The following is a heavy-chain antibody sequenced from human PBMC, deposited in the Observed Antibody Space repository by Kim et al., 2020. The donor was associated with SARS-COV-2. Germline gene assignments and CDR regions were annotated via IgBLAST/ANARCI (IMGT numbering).Heavy chain of an antibody. J-gene: IGHJ4*02. CDR2: ISGGGSA. Sequence: GGSLRLSCAASGFTFSTFAMAWVRQAPGKGPEWLSGISGGGSAFYSDAVKGRFSISRANSKCTLYLQMNNLRADDTAFYYCVKYLSTSGTCGNWGQGTLVTVSP. CDR1: GFTFSTFA. CDR3: VKYLSTSGTCGN. V-gene: IGHV3-23*01. D-gene: IGHD3-10*01.